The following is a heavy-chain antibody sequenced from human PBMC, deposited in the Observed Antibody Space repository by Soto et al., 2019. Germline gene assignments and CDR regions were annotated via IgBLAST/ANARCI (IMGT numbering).Heavy chain of an antibody. CDR3: EKNLPRRGRCGY. V-gene: IGHV4-39*01. D-gene: IGHD5-18*01. Sequence: SETLSLTCILSGASITSTTYFWAWIRQPPGKGLEWVGSIYYSGRTYYNPSLGSRVTISVDRSKNQFSLTMSSVTAADTAVYYWEKNLPRRGRCGYWGKGTWVTVSS. CDR2: IYYSGRT. J-gene: IGHJ6*04. CDR1: GASITSTTYF.